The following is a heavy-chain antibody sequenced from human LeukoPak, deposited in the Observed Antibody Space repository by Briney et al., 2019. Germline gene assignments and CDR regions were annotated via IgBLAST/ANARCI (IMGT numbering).Heavy chain of an antibody. V-gene: IGHV3-23*01. CDR1: GFTFSSYA. D-gene: IGHD2-21*02. CDR3: AKDRGPYCGGDCYY. Sequence: GGSLRISCAASGFTFSSYAMSWVRQAPGKGLEWVSAISGSGGSTYYADSVKGRFTISRDNSKNTLYLQMNSLRAEDTAVYYCAKDRGPYCGGDCYYWGQGTLVTVSS. J-gene: IGHJ4*02. CDR2: ISGSGGST.